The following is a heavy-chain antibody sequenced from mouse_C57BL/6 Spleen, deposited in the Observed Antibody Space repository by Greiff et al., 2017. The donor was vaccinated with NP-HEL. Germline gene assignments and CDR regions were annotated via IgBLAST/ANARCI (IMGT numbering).Heavy chain of an antibody. J-gene: IGHJ4*01. D-gene: IGHD3-2*02. Sequence: EVQLHQSGPELVKPGASVKIPCKASGYTFTDYNMDWVKQSHGKSLEWIGDINPNNGGTIYNQKFKGKATLTVDKSSSTAYMELRSLTSEDTAVYYCARASQAVYAMDYWGQGTSVTVSS. CDR2: INPNNGGT. V-gene: IGHV1-18*01. CDR3: ARASQAVYAMDY. CDR1: GYTFTDYN.